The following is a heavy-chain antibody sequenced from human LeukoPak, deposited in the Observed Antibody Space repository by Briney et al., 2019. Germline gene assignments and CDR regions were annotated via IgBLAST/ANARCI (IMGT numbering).Heavy chain of an antibody. Sequence: GASVKVSCKASGGTFSSYAISWVRQAPGQGLEWMGRIIPILGIANYAQKFQGRVTITADKSTSTAYMELSSLRSEDTAIYYCTTNLISLFGVGYWGHGTLVTVSS. CDR1: GGTFSSYA. CDR2: IIPILGIA. CDR3: TTNLISLFGVGY. D-gene: IGHD3-3*01. V-gene: IGHV1-69*04. J-gene: IGHJ4*01.